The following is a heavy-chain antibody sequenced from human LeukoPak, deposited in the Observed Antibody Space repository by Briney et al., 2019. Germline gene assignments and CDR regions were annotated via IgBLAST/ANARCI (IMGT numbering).Heavy chain of an antibody. Sequence: PGGSLRLSCAASGFTFDDYAMHWVRQAPGKGLEWVSLISGDGGSTYYADSVKGRFTISRDNSKNSLYPQMNSLRTEDTALYYFAKDIGIFGVVTQGSYFDYWGQGTLVTVSS. J-gene: IGHJ4*02. D-gene: IGHD3-3*01. V-gene: IGHV3-43*02. CDR1: GFTFDDYA. CDR3: AKDIGIFGVVTQGSYFDY. CDR2: ISGDGGST.